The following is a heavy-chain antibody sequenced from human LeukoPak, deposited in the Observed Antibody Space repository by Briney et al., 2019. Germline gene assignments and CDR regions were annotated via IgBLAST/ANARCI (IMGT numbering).Heavy chain of an antibody. Sequence: GGSLRLSCAASGFTVSSNYMSWVRQAPGKGLEWVSVIYSGGSTYYADSVKGRFTISRDNSKNTLYLQMNSLRAEDTAVYYCARVTYYYDSSGYLVHSHFDYWGQGTLVTVSS. CDR2: IYSGGST. D-gene: IGHD3-22*01. CDR3: ARVTYYYDSSGYLVHSHFDY. J-gene: IGHJ4*02. CDR1: GFTVSSNY. V-gene: IGHV3-66*01.